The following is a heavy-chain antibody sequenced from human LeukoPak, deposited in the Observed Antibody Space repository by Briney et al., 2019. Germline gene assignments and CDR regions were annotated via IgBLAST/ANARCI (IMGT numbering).Heavy chain of an antibody. CDR1: GASIRTNTHY. V-gene: IGHV4-39*01. CDR3: MRHASGEPPRY. J-gene: IGHJ4*02. CDR2: IHHTGTP. D-gene: IGHD7-27*01. Sequence: SETLSPICIVSGASIRTNTHYWGWVRQPPGKGLEWIASIHHTGTPYYNPSLKSRVTISVDTSKNQFSLQFSSVIAADTAVYYCMRHASGEPPRYWGQGTLVTASS.